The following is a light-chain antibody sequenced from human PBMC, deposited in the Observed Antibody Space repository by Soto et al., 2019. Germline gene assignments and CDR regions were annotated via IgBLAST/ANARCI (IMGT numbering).Light chain of an antibody. CDR2: AAS. V-gene: IGKV3D-20*01. J-gene: IGKJ1*01. CDR1: QSVSSNY. CDR3: QQYDTSPWT. Sequence: ETLLTQSPATLSLSPGERATLSCGASQSVSSNYLAWYHQKPGLAPRLLIYAASSKATGIPERFSGSGSGTDFTLTISRLEPEDFAVYYCQQYDTSPWTFGQGTKVEIK.